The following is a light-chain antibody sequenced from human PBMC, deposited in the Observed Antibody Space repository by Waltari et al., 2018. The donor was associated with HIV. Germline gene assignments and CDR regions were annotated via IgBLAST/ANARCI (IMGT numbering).Light chain of an antibody. Sequence: QSALTQPPHASGSLGHSVTISRTGSRSHIGAYDYLPCFHLHPHSAPKLLLYEVTRRLSSVSDRFSGSRSGYTSFLTVAGLQPDDEATYFCSSYGDSLRVLFGGGTNVTVL. V-gene: IGLV2-8*01. CDR2: EVT. J-gene: IGLJ2*01. CDR1: RSHIGAYDY. CDR3: SSYGDSLRVL.